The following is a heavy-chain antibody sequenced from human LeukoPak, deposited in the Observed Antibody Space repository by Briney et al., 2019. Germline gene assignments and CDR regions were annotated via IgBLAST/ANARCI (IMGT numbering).Heavy chain of an antibody. V-gene: IGHV3-74*01. J-gene: IGHJ3*02. Sequence: VGSLRLSCAASGFTFGSYWMNWVRQAPGKGLVWVSRINSDGSTTTYADSVKGRFTISRDNARNTLYLQMNSLRAEDTAVYYCARYYYDSSGSQGAFDIWGQGTMVTVTS. CDR3: ARYYYDSSGSQGAFDI. CDR1: GFTFGSYW. D-gene: IGHD3-22*01. CDR2: INSDGSTT.